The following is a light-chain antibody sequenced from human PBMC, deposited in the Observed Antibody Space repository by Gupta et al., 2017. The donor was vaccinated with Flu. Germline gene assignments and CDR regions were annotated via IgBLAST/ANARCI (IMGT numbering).Light chain of an antibody. CDR3: QSADSSGTYV. V-gene: IGLV3-25*02. CDR1: GLPNQY. Sequence: SYELTQSPSVSVSPGQTARITCSGNGLPNQYAYWYQQKPGQAPVLVIYKDNGRPSGIPERFSGSSSGTTVTLTISGVQAEDEADYYCQSADSSGTYVFGTGTKFTVL. CDR2: KDN. J-gene: IGLJ1*01.